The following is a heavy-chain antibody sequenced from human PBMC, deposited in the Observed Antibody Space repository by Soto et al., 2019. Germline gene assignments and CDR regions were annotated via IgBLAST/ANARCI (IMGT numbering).Heavy chain of an antibody. CDR2: ISGSGDTT. V-gene: IGHV3-23*01. D-gene: IGHD6-13*01. CDR1: GFTFSSYA. Sequence: GGSLRLSCAASGFTFSSYAMSWVRQAPGKGLEWVSAISGSGDTTYYADSVKGRFTISRDNSKSTLFLQMNSLRVEDTAVYYCAQAQRYSRRWSIAPLYYFDYWGQGILVNVS. CDR3: AQAQRYSRRWSIAPLYYFDY. J-gene: IGHJ4*02.